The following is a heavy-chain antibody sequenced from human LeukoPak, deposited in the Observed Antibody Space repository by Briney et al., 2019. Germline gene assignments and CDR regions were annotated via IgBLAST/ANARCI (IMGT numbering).Heavy chain of an antibody. V-gene: IGHV3-30*18. CDR1: GFTFSSYW. J-gene: IGHJ4*02. CDR3: AKDGGHIAVAGNYFDY. Sequence: GGSLRLSCAASGFTFSSYWMSWVRQAPGKGLEWVAVISYDGSNKYYADSVKGRFTISRDNSKNTLYLQMNSLRAEDTAVYYCAKDGGHIAVAGNYFDYWGQGTLVTVSS. CDR2: ISYDGSNK. D-gene: IGHD6-19*01.